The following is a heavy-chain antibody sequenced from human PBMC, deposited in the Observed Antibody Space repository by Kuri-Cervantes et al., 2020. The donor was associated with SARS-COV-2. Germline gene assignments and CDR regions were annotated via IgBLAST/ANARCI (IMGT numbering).Heavy chain of an antibody. V-gene: IGHV3-21*01. CDR1: GFTFSSYS. D-gene: IGHD2-2*01. CDR3: ARHLAGDYCDSTTCPPFFYYYYMDV. CDR2: ISSSSSYI. J-gene: IGHJ6*03. Sequence: GESLKISCAASGFTFSSYSMNWVRQAPGKGLEWVSSISSSSSYIYYADSVKGRFTISRDNAKNSLYLQMNSLRAEDTAVYYCARHLAGDYCDSTTCPPFFYYYYMDVWGKGTTVTVSS.